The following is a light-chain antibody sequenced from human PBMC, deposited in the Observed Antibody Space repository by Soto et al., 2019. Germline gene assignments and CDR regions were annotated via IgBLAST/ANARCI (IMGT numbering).Light chain of an antibody. V-gene: IGKV3-15*01. CDR3: QQYNNWPPT. J-gene: IGKJ1*01. Sequence: EIVMTQSPATLSVSPGERATLSCRASQSVSNNLAWYQKKPGQAPRLLIYGASTRATGIPARFSGSGSGTEFTLTISSLQSEDFAVYYCQQYNNWPPTLGQGTKVEIK. CDR2: GAS. CDR1: QSVSNN.